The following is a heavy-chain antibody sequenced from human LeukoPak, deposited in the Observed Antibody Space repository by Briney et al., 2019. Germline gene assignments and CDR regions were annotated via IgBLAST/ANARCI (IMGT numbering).Heavy chain of an antibody. J-gene: IGHJ5*02. CDR1: GYTFTSYY. CDR3: ARVMGCCSGGSCSENNWFDP. Sequence: ASVKVSCKASGYTFTSYYMHWVRQAPGQGLEWMGIINPSGGSANYAQKFQGRVTMTRDKSKSKVYMELSSLRSEDTAVYYCARVMGCCSGGSCSENNWFDPWGQGTLVTVSS. CDR2: INPSGGSA. D-gene: IGHD2-15*01. V-gene: IGHV1-46*01.